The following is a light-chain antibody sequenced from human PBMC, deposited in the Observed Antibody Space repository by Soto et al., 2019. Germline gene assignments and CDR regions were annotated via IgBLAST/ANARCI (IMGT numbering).Light chain of an antibody. Sequence: SALTQPPSASGSPGQSVTISCTGTSSDVGGYNYVSWYQQHPGKAPKLMIYEVSKRPSGVPDRFSGSKSGNMASLTVSGLQAEDEADYYCSSYAGSNNLVFGGGTKLTVL. CDR2: EVS. V-gene: IGLV2-8*01. J-gene: IGLJ3*02. CDR1: SSDVGGYNY. CDR3: SSYAGSNNLV.